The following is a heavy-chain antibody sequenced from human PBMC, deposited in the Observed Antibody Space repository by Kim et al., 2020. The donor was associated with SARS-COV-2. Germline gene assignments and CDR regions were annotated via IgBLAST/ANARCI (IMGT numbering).Heavy chain of an antibody. Sequence: YPQKFLGRVTITSDTSASTAYMELSNLRSEDTAVYYCARGTYCGGDCSPFWGQGTLVTVSS. D-gene: IGHD2-21*02. CDR3: ARGTYCGGDCSPF. V-gene: IGHV1-3*01. J-gene: IGHJ4*02.